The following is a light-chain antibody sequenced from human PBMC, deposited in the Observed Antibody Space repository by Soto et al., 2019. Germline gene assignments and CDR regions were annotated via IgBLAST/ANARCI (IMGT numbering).Light chain of an antibody. V-gene: IGKV3-15*01. CDR1: QSVIRN. J-gene: IGKJ1*01. Sequence: EKVMSQSPVTLSVCTGETAILSCRASQSVIRNLAWYQQKPGQVPRLLIYGASTRVTGVPARFSGSGSGTEFTLTISSLQSEDFALYYCHQYNYWPRPSGQGAKVDI. CDR2: GAS. CDR3: HQYNYWPRP.